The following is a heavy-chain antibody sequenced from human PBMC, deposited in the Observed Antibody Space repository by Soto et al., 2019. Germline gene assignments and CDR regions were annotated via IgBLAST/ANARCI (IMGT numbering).Heavy chain of an antibody. V-gene: IGHV4-34*01. CDR3: ARGRRYCSSTSCLYYYYYYMDV. J-gene: IGHJ6*03. D-gene: IGHD2-2*01. CDR1: GGSFTSYY. CDR2: INHRGST. Sequence: SETLSLTCAVYGGSFTSYYWSWIRQPPGKGLEWIGEINHRGSTNYCPSLKSRVTISVDTSKNQFSLKLSSLTAADTAVYYCARGRRYCSSTSCLYYYYYYMDVWGKGTTVTVSS.